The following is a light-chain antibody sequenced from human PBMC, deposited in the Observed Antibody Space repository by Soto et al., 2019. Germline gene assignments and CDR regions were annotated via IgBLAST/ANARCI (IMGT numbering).Light chain of an antibody. Sequence: DIPMTQSPSSLSASVGDRVTITCQASQDISNYLNWYQQKPGKAPKLLIYDASNLETVFPSRFSGSGSGTDFTFTISSLQPEDIATYYCQRYDNLPPRSITFGQGTRLEIK. CDR1: QDISNY. CDR3: QRYDNLPPRSIT. V-gene: IGKV1-33*01. J-gene: IGKJ5*01. CDR2: DAS.